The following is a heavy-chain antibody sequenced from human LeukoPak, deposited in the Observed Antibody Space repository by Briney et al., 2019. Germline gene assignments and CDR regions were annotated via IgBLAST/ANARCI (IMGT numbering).Heavy chain of an antibody. CDR1: GASISRYL. CDR3: ARERSGSYSGFDY. Sequence: SETLSLSCTVSGASISRYLWNWIRQPPGKGLEWIGYIYYSGSTYYNPSLKSRITISVDTSKNQFSLKLRSVTAADTAVYYCARERSGSYSGFDYWGQGTLVTVSS. V-gene: IGHV4-30-4*08. CDR2: IYYSGST. J-gene: IGHJ4*02. D-gene: IGHD1-26*01.